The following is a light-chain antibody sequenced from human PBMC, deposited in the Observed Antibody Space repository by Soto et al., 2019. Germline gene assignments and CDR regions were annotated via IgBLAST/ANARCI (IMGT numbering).Light chain of an antibody. J-gene: IGKJ5*01. CDR3: QQYGSSQIT. CDR2: DAS. V-gene: IGKV3D-11*01. Sequence: EIVLTQSPATLSLSPGERATLSCRASQGVSSYLAWYQQKPGQAPRLLIYDASNRATGIPARFSGSGPGTDFTLTISRLEPEDFAVYYCQQYGSSQITFGQGTRLEI. CDR1: QGVSSY.